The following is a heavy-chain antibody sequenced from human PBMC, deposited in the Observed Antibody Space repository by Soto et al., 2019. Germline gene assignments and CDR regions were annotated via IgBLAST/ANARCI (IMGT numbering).Heavy chain of an antibody. CDR1: GFTFSSYS. D-gene: IGHD4-17*01. CDR2: ISSSGSTI. V-gene: IGHV3-48*01. Sequence: GGSLRLSCAASGFTFSSYSMNWVRQAPGKGLEWVSYISSSGSTIYYADSVKGRFTISRDNAKNSLYLQMNSLRAEDTAVYYCARVNDYGDQFSFDYWGQGTLVTVSS. CDR3: ARVNDYGDQFSFDY. J-gene: IGHJ4*02.